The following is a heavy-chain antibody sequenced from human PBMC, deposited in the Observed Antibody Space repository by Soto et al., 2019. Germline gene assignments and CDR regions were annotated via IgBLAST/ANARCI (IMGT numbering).Heavy chain of an antibody. V-gene: IGHV1-2*02. CDR2: INPNSGGT. J-gene: IGHJ5*02. D-gene: IGHD5-12*01. CDR1: GYTFTGYY. CDR3: ARRLGGYSGYDP. Sequence: ASVKVSCKASGYTFTGYYMHWVRQAPGQGLEWMGWINPNSGGTNYAQKFQGRVTITADKSTSTAYMELSSLRSEDTAVYYCARRLGGYSGYDPWGQGTLVTVSS.